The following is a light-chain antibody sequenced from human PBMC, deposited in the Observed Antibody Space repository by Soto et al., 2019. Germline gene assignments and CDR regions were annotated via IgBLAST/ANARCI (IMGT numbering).Light chain of an antibody. CDR3: QQSYITPPT. CDR2: AAS. CDR1: QSISGY. Sequence: DIPMTQSPSSLSASVGDRVTITCRASQSISGYLNWYQQKPGQAPKLLIFAASSLQTGVPSRFRGSGSGTSFTLTIDSLQPEDFATYYCQQSYITPPTFGPGTRVEI. V-gene: IGKV1-39*01. J-gene: IGKJ1*01.